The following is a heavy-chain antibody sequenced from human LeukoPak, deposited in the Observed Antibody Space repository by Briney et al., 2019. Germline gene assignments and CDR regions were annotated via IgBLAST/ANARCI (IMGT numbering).Heavy chain of an antibody. J-gene: IGHJ4*02. D-gene: IGHD3-10*01. CDR1: GFTVSSNY. Sequence: GGSLRLSCAASGFTVSSNYMSWVRQAPGKGLEWVSSISSSSTIYYADSVTGRFTISRDNAKNSLYLQMNSLRAEDTAVYYCATRPLKFGELSNYFKYWGQGTLVTVSS. CDR2: ISSSSTI. V-gene: IGHV3-69-1*01. CDR3: ATRPLKFGELSNYFKY.